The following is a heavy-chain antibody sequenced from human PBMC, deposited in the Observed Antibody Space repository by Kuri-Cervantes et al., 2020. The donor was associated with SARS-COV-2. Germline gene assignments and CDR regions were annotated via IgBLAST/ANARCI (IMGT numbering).Heavy chain of an antibody. CDR3: ARDDRAGHFDV. CDR2: VRPDGNSK. D-gene: IGHD3-10*01. Sequence: GESLKISCAASGFTSTDYWMGWVRQAPGKGLEWVGNVRPDGNSKGYVNAVKGRFTISRDNAKNSLYLQMDSLSAEDTAVYYCARDDRAGHFDVWGQGTMVTVSS. CDR1: GFTSTDYW. V-gene: IGHV3-7*03. J-gene: IGHJ3*01.